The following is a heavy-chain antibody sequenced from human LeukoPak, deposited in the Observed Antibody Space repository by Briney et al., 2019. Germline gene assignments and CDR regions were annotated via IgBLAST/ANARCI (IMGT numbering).Heavy chain of an antibody. J-gene: IGHJ4*02. CDR1: GYSFILYG. Sequence: ASVKVSCKTSGYSFILYGISWVRQAPGQGPEWMGWISTSTGDTKYTQKFQGRVTLTTDTSTSTVYMELGSLRSEDTAVYYCARELDSSGWLPFDYWGQGTLVTVSS. V-gene: IGHV1-18*01. CDR2: ISTSTGDT. D-gene: IGHD6-19*01. CDR3: ARELDSSGWLPFDY.